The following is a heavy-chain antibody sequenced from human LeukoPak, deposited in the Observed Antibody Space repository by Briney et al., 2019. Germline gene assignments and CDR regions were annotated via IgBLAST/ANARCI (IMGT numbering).Heavy chain of an antibody. D-gene: IGHD2-2*01. Sequence: GGSLRLSCAASGFTFSNYWMSWVRQAPGKGPEWVANIKQDRSEEYYVDSVKGRFTISRDNAKNSVTLQMNSLRDEDTAVYYCTRMVWRSRPFDYWGQGTLVTVSS. CDR1: GFTFSNYW. CDR3: TRMVWRSRPFDY. CDR2: IKQDRSEE. J-gene: IGHJ4*02. V-gene: IGHV3-7*01.